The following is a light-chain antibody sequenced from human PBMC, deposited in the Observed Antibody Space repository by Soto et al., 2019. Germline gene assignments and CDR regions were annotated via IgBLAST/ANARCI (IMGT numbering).Light chain of an antibody. CDR3: QSYDSSLSAYYV. J-gene: IGLJ1*01. V-gene: IGLV1-40*01. Sequence: QSVLTQPPSVSGAPGQRVTISCTGSSSNIGAGYDVHWYQQLPGTAPKLLIYANKNRPSGVPDRFSGSKSGTSASLAITGLQAEDEADYYCQSYDSSLSAYYVFGTGNKVTVL. CDR2: ANK. CDR1: SSNIGAGYD.